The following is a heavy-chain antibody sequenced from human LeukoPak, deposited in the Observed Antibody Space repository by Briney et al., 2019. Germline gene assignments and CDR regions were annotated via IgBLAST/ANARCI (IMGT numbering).Heavy chain of an antibody. J-gene: IGHJ4*02. CDR2: INPSGGST. D-gene: IGHD4-17*01. V-gene: IGHV1-46*01. Sequence: GASVKVSCKASGYTFTSYYMHWVRQAPGQGLEWMGIINPSGGSTSYAQKFQGRVTMTRDTSTSTVYMELSSLRSEDTAVYYCARAPIKQSYGDYAFCPFDYWGQGTLVTVSS. CDR1: GYTFTSYY. CDR3: ARAPIKQSYGDYAFCPFDY.